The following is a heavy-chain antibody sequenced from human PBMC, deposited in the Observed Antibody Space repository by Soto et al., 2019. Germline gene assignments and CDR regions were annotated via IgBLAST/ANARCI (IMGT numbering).Heavy chain of an antibody. J-gene: IGHJ6*02. V-gene: IGHV4-4*02. CDR3: VRDADETAIVPAPWLV. CDR2: IYHSGST. Sequence: SETLSLTCDVSGGSISSSHWWGWVRQAPGKGLEWIGEIYHSGSTNYNPSLKSRITMSVDKSKNQFSVNLSSVTAADTAVYYCVRDADETAIVPAPWLVWGRGTMVT. D-gene: IGHD2-21*02. CDR1: GGSISSSHW.